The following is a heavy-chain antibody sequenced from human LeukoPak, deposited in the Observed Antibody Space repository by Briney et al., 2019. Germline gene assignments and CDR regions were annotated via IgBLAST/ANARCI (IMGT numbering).Heavy chain of an antibody. V-gene: IGHV4-4*09. CDR1: GGSISSYY. D-gene: IGHD6-19*01. Sequence: SETLSLTCTVSGGSISSYYWSWIRQPPGKGLEWIGYIYTSGSTNYNPPLKSRVTISVDTSKNQFSLKLSSMTAADTAVYYCARLPLAGTGEAYWGQRTLVTVSS. CDR3: ARLPLAGTGEAY. CDR2: IYTSGST. J-gene: IGHJ4*02.